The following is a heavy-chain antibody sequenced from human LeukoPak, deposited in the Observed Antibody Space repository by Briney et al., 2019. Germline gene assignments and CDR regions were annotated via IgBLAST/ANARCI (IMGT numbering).Heavy chain of an antibody. CDR2: IYYSGST. CDR1: GGSISSYY. V-gene: IGHV4-59*01. J-gene: IGHJ5*02. CDR3: ARAVQVWFDP. Sequence: SETLSLTCTVSGGSISSYYWSWIRQPPGKGLEWIGYIYYSGSTNYNPSLKSRVTISVDTSKNQFSLKLSSVTAADTAVYYCARAVQVWFDPWGQGTLVTVSS.